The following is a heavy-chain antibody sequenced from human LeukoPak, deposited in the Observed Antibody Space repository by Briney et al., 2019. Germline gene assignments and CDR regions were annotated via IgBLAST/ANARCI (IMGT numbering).Heavy chain of an antibody. CDR1: GYSFTSYW. Sequence: GESLKISCKGSGYSFTSYWIGWVRQMPGKGRECMGIIYPGDSDTRYSPSFQGQVTISADKSISTAYLQWSSLKASDTAMYYCFQASSSSFDYWGQGTLVTVSS. CDR3: FQASSSSFDY. CDR2: IYPGDSDT. D-gene: IGHD6-6*01. V-gene: IGHV5-51*01. J-gene: IGHJ4*02.